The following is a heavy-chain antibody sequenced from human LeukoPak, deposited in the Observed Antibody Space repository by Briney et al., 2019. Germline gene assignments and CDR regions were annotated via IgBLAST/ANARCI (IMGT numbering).Heavy chain of an antibody. J-gene: IGHJ4*02. Sequence: SETLSLTCTVSGGSISSYYWSWIRQPAGKGLEWIGRIYTSGSTNYNPSLKSRVTMSVDTSKNQFSLKLSSVTAADTAVYYCARVRGVVTAKAEIDYWGQGTLVTVSS. D-gene: IGHD2-21*02. V-gene: IGHV4-4*07. CDR3: ARVRGVVTAKAEIDY. CDR2: IYTSGST. CDR1: GGSISSYY.